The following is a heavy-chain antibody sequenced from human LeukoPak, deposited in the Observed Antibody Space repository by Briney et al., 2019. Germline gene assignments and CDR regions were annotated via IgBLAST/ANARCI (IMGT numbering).Heavy chain of an antibody. D-gene: IGHD6-6*01. V-gene: IGHV3-23*01. CDR3: ARMSSTEIYYFYYMDV. CDR2: ISNSGVST. CDR1: RFTFSSYA. J-gene: IGHJ6*03. Sequence: GGSLRLSCAASRFTFSSYAMNWVRQAPGNGLEWVSAISNSGVSTYYADSVKGRFTISRDNSKNTLYLQVDSLRAEDTAVYYCARMSSTEIYYFYYMDVWGKGTTVTVSS.